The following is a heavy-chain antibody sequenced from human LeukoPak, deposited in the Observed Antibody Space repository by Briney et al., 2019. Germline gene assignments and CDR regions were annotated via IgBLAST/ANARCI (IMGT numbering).Heavy chain of an antibody. J-gene: IGHJ4*02. CDR3: ARGYYYDSSGYYSLLLDY. CDR1: GYTFTSYG. V-gene: IGHV1-18*01. Sequence: ASVKVPCKASGYTFTSYGISWVRQAPGQGLEWMGWISAYNGNTNYAQKLQGRVTMTTDTSTSTAYMELSSLRSEDTAVYYCARGYYYDSSGYYSLLLDYWGQGTLVTVSS. D-gene: IGHD3-22*01. CDR2: ISAYNGNT.